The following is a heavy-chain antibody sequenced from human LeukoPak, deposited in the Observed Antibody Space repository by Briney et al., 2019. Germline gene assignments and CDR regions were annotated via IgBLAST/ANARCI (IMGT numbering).Heavy chain of an antibody. CDR3: ARRETGYYQDYYYYNMDV. J-gene: IGHJ6*03. Sequence: GGSLRLSCAASGFTFSDYYMSWIRQAPGKGLEWVSYISSSGSTIYYADSVKGRFTISRDNAKNSLYLQMNSLRAEDTAVYYCARRETGYYQDYYYYNMDVWGKGTTVTVSS. CDR1: GFTFSDYY. D-gene: IGHD3-9*01. V-gene: IGHV3-11*01. CDR2: ISSSGSTI.